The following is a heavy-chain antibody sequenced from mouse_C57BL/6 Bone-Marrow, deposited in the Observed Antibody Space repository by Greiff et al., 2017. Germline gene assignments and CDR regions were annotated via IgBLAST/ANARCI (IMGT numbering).Heavy chain of an antibody. V-gene: IGHV1-55*01. CDR1: GYTFTSYW. D-gene: IGHD4-1*01. J-gene: IGHJ3*01. CDR2: IYPGSGST. Sequence: VQLQQSGAELVKPGASVKMSCKASGYTFTSYWITWVKQRPGQGLEWIGDIYPGSGSTNYNEKFKSKATLTVDTSSSTAYMQLSSLTSEDSAVYYCAREELGWDRAWFAYWGQGTLVTVSA. CDR3: AREELGWDRAWFAY.